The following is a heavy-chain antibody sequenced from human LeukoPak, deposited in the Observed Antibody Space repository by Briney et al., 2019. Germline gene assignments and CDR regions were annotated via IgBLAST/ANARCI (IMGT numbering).Heavy chain of an antibody. J-gene: IGHJ4*02. CDR1: GYTFTSYY. V-gene: IGHV1-46*01. D-gene: IGHD6-6*01. Sequence: GASVKVPCKASGYTFTSYYMHWVRQAPGQGLEWMGIINPSGGSTSYAQKFQGRVTMTRDTSTGTVYMELSSLRSEDTAVYYCARDGGEAARPFDYWGQGTLVTVSS. CDR3: ARDGGEAARPFDY. CDR2: INPSGGST.